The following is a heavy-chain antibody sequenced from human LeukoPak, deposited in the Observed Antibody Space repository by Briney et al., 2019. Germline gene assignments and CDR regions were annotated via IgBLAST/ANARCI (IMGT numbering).Heavy chain of an antibody. CDR2: ISAYNGNT. D-gene: IGHD3-9*01. Sequence: GASVKVSSQASGYTFTSYGISWVRQAPGQELEWMGWISAYNGNTNYAQKLQGRVTMTTDTSTSTAYMELRSLRSDDTAVYYCARSNDSPDWFYPWGQGTLVTVSS. J-gene: IGHJ5*02. CDR3: ARSNDSPDWFYP. CDR1: GYTFTSYG. V-gene: IGHV1-18*01.